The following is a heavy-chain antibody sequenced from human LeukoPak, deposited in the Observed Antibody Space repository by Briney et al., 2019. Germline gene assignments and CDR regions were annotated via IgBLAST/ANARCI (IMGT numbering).Heavy chain of an antibody. CDR2: ISSSSSYI. V-gene: IGHV3-21*01. Sequence: GGSLRLSCAASGFTFSSYSMNWVRQAPGKGLEWVSSISSSSSYIYYADSVKGRFTIPRDNAKNSLYLQMNSLRAEDTAVYYCAKAGDYVEPYFQHWGQGTLVTVSS. CDR3: AKAGDYVEPYFQH. J-gene: IGHJ1*01. D-gene: IGHD4-17*01. CDR1: GFTFSSYS.